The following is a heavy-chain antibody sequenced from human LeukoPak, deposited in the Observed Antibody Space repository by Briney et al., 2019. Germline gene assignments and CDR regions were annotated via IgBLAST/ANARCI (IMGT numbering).Heavy chain of an antibody. Sequence: PGGSLRLSCTASGFTFSNYWMTWVRQPPGKGLEWVANITQDGGERYYVDSVRGRFTISRDNSKNTLYLQMNSLRAEDTAVYYCAKKGATTGDFDYWGQGTLVTVSS. V-gene: IGHV3-7*03. CDR3: AKKGATTGDFDY. CDR1: GFTFSNYW. CDR2: ITQDGGER. D-gene: IGHD1-26*01. J-gene: IGHJ4*02.